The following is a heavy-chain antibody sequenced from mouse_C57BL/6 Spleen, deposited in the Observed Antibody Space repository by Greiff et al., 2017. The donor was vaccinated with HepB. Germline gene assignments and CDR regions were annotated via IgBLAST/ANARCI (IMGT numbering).Heavy chain of an antibody. CDR1: GFTFSSYA. CDR2: ISDGGSYT. J-gene: IGHJ3*01. V-gene: IGHV5-4*01. D-gene: IGHD1-1*01. CDR3: ARDDYYGSNFAY. Sequence: EVQRVESGGGLVKPGGSLKLSCAASGFTFSSYAMSWVRQTPEKRLEWVATISDGGSYTYYPDNVKGRFTISRDNAKNNLYLQMSHLKSEDTAMYYCARDDYYGSNFAYWGQGTLVTVSA.